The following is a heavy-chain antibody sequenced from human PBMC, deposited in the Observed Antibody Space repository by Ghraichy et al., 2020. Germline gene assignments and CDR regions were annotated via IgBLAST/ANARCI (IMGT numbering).Heavy chain of an antibody. CDR1: GFTFSSYW. CDR2: IKEDGSDK. Sequence: GGSLRLSCAASGFTFSSYWMSWVRQAPGKGLEWVANIKEDGSDKYYVDSVKGRFTISRDSAKNSLFLQMNSLGAEDTAVYYCARVGYGGNSVDYWGQGTLVTVSS. J-gene: IGHJ4*02. V-gene: IGHV3-7*03. CDR3: ARVGYGGNSVDY. D-gene: IGHD4-23*01.